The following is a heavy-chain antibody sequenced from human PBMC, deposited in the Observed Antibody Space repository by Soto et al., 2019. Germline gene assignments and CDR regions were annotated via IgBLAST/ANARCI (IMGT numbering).Heavy chain of an antibody. D-gene: IGHD1-26*01. V-gene: IGHV1-18*01. CDR1: GYTFTTYG. CDR3: ARDKGSKSWYYFFDF. CDR2: ISAYIGNT. Sequence: QVHLVQSRAEVKKPGASVQVSCKASGYTFTTYGIAWVRQAPGQGLEWLGWISAYIGNTNYAQKFQGRVTMTTETSTNTAYMEVRSLRSDDTAVYYCARDKGSKSWYYFFDFWGQGTLVTVSS. J-gene: IGHJ4*02.